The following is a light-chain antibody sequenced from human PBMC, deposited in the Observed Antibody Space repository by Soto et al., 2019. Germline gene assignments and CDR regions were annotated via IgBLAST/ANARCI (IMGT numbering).Light chain of an antibody. CDR2: GAS. CDR1: QSVSSN. V-gene: IGKV3-15*01. J-gene: IGKJ1*01. CDR3: QQYNNWPPWT. Sequence: EIVMPQSPATLSVSPGERATLSCRASQSVSSNLAWYQQTPGQAPRLLIYGASTRATGIPARFSGSGSGTEFTLTISSLQSEDFAVYYCQQYNNWPPWTFGQGTKVDI.